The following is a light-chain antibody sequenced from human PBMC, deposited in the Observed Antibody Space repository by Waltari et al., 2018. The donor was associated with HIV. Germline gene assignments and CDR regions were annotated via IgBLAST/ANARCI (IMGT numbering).Light chain of an antibody. V-gene: IGKV1-5*03. CDR3: QQYSTYAWA. J-gene: IGKJ1*01. Sequence: DIQMTQSPSTLSAFVGDRVTITCRASQSINTWLAWYQQKPRKAPKVLIYKASSLESGVPSRFSGSGSGTEFTLTISSLQPDDSATYYCQQYSTYAWAFGQGTKVEIK. CDR1: QSINTW. CDR2: KAS.